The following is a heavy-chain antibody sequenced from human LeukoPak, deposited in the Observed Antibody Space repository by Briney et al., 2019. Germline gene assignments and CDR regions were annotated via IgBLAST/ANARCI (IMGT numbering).Heavy chain of an antibody. CDR3: ARGPAYYYDSNGMDV. D-gene: IGHD3-22*01. CDR2: IYSGGST. V-gene: IGHV3-53*04. J-gene: IGHJ6*02. CDR1: GFTFSSHA. Sequence: GGSLRLSCAASGFTFSSHALSWLRQAPGKGLEWVSVIYSGGSTYYADSVKGRFTISRHNSKNTLYLQMNSLRAEDTAVYYCARGPAYYYDSNGMDVWGQGTTVTVSS.